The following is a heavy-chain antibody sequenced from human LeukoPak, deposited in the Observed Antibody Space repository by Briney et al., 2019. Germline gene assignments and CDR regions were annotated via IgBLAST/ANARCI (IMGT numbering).Heavy chain of an antibody. V-gene: IGHV4-39*07. J-gene: IGHJ4*03. D-gene: IGHD5-18*01. Sequence: ETLPHTCTVSGGSISSSSYYWSCIRQPPGKGLEWIGEINHSGSTNYNPSLKSRVTISVDTSKNQFSLKLSSVTAADTAVYYCARGLIGRGYSYLVPCYFD. CDR2: INHSGST. CDR1: GGSISSSSYY. CDR3: ARGLIGRGYSYLVPCYFD.